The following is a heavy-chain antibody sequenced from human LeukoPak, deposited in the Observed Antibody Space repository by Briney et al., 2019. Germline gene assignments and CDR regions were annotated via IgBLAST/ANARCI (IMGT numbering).Heavy chain of an antibody. Sequence: GGSLSLSCAASGFTFSSYAMSWVRQAPGKGLEWVSAISGSGGSTYYADSVKGRFTISRDNSKNTLYLQMNSLRAEDTAVYYCAIFITMVRGVNDYWGQGTLVTVSS. J-gene: IGHJ4*02. CDR1: GFTFSSYA. CDR2: ISGSGGST. D-gene: IGHD3-10*01. CDR3: AIFITMVRGVNDY. V-gene: IGHV3-23*01.